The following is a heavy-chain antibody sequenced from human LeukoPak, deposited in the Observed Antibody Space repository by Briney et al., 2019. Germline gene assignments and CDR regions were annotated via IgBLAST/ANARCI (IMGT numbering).Heavy chain of an antibody. CDR3: VKDSRYQLSNWFDP. D-gene: IGHD2-2*01. V-gene: IGHV3-23*01. CDR2: ISGSGGST. J-gene: IGHJ5*02. CDR1: GFTFSDYY. Sequence: GGSLRLSCAPSGFTFSDYYMSWIRQAPGKGLEWVSAISGSGGSTYYADSVKGRFTISRDNSKNTLYLQMNSLRAEDTAVYYCVKDSRYQLSNWFDPWGQGTLVTVSS.